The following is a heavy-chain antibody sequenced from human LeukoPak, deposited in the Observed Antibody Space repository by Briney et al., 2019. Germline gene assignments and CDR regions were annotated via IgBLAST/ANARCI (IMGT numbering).Heavy chain of an antibody. D-gene: IGHD1-26*01. V-gene: IGHV1-2*02. J-gene: IGHJ4*02. CDR3: ARMRDLVGTSPLGY. CDR2: LNPNSGGT. CDR1: GYTFSGYY. Sequence: ASVKVSCKASGYTFSGYYMHWVRQAPGQGLEWIGWLNPNSGGTNYAQKFQGRVTMTRDTSISTAYMELSSLRSEDTAVYYCARMRDLVGTSPLGYWGQGTLVTVSS.